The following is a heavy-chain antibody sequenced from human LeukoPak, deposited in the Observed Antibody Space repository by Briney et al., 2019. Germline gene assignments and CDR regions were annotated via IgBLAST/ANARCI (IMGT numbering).Heavy chain of an antibody. V-gene: IGHV3-7*01. J-gene: IGHJ4*02. CDR1: EFTFSGYW. CDR3: ARDGFVGAADY. Sequence: GGSLRLSCAASEFTFSGYWVNWVRQARGRGPEGVANTNQDGSEKHYVDSLKGRSTISRDSAKNSLFLQMNSLRVEDTAVFYCARDGFVGAADYCGQGTLVTVSS. CDR2: TNQDGSEK. D-gene: IGHD6-13*01.